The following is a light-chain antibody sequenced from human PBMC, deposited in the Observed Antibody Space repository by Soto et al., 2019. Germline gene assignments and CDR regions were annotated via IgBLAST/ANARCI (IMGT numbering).Light chain of an antibody. V-gene: IGKV3-20*01. CDR3: QQYGSSRGST. Sequence: PGERATLSCRASQSVTRNYLAWYQQKPGQAPRLLIYGTSSRATGVPERFSGSGSGTDFTLTISRLEPEDFAVYYCQQYGSSRGSTFGPGTKVDIK. CDR1: QSVTRNY. CDR2: GTS. J-gene: IGKJ3*01.